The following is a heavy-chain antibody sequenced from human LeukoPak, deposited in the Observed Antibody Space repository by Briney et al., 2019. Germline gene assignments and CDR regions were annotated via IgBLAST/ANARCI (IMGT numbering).Heavy chain of an antibody. J-gene: IGHJ6*02. V-gene: IGHV7-4-1*02. CDR2: INTNTGNP. CDR1: GGTFSSYA. CDR3: ARDPGQLLAGYYYYGMDV. D-gene: IGHD2-2*01. Sequence: ASVKVSCKASGGTFSSYAMNWVRQAPGQGLEWMGWINTNTGNPTYAQGFTGRFVFSLDTSVSTAYLQISSLKAEDTAVYYCARDPGQLLAGYYYYGMDVWGQGTTVTVSS.